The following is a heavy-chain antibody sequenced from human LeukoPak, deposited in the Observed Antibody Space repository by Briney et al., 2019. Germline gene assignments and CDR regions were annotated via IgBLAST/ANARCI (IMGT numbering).Heavy chain of an antibody. V-gene: IGHV1-58*02. CDR2: IVVGSGNT. D-gene: IGHD1-26*01. CDR1: GFTFTSSA. J-gene: IGHJ3*02. CDR3: AARGSYSSNDAFDI. Sequence: LVKVSCKASGFTFTSSAMQWVRQARGQRLEWIGWIVVGSGNTNYAQKFQERVTITRDMSTSTAYMELSSLRSEDTAVYYCAARGSYSSNDAFDIWGQGTMVTVSS.